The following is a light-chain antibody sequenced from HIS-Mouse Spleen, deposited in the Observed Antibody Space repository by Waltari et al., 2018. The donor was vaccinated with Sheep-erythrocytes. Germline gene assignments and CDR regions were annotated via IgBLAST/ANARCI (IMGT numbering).Light chain of an antibody. V-gene: IGLV2-11*01. CDR3: CSYAGSYNHV. Sequence: QSALPQPRTVSGSPGQSVTISCTGTSSDVGGYNYVLWYQQHPGKAPKLMIYDVSKRPSGVPDRFSGSKSGNTASLTISGLQAEDEADYYCCSYAGSYNHVFATGTKVTVL. J-gene: IGLJ1*01. CDR1: SSDVGGYNY. CDR2: DVS.